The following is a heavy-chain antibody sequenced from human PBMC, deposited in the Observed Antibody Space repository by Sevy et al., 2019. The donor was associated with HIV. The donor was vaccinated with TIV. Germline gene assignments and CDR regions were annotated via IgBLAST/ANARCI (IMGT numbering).Heavy chain of an antibody. Sequence: ASVKVSCKASGGTFSSYAISWVRQAPGQGLEWMGGIIPIFGTANYAQTFQGRVTITADESTSTAYMELSSLRSEDTAVYYCARPKTMIVVVDAFDIWGQGTMVTVSS. CDR2: IIPIFGTA. J-gene: IGHJ3*02. CDR3: ARPKTMIVVVDAFDI. V-gene: IGHV1-69*13. D-gene: IGHD3-22*01. CDR1: GGTFSSYA.